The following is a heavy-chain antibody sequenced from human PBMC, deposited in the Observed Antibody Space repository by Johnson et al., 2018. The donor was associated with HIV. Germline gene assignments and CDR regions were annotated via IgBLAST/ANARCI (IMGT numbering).Heavy chain of an antibody. Sequence: QVQLVESGGGVVQPGRSLRLSCAASGFIFSSYAMHWVRQAPGKGLEWVAVISYDGSNKYYADSVKGRFTISRDNSKNTLYLQMNSLRAEDTAVYYCARDGDYYVSSGYYDHDGFDIWGQGTMVTVSS. D-gene: IGHD3-22*01. V-gene: IGHV3-30-3*01. J-gene: IGHJ3*02. CDR1: GFIFSSYA. CDR2: ISYDGSNK. CDR3: ARDGDYYVSSGYYDHDGFDI.